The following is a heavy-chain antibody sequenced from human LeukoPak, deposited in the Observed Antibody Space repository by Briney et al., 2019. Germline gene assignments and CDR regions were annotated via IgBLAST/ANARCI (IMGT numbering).Heavy chain of an antibody. CDR3: ARDLGYDWNDY. J-gene: IGHJ4*02. D-gene: IGHD5-12*01. CDR2: INNDGSRT. V-gene: IGHV3-74*01. Sequence: GILRLSCAASGFTFSNYWMHWVRQTPGKGLVWVSRINNDGSRTNYADSVKGRFTISRDNAKNTLYLQMNSLRAEDTAVYYCARDLGYDWNDYWGQGTLVTVSS. CDR1: GFTFSNYW.